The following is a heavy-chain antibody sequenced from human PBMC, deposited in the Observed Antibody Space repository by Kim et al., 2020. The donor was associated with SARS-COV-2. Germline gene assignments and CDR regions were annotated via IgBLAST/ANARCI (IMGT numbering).Heavy chain of an antibody. Sequence: GGSLRLSCAVSGLTVTSNHMTWIRQAPGRGLEWVSVIFRGGSTYYAAYVQGRFTISRDYYKNTMSLQMNSMRAENTDIYYCERDPVGDGYSFVDYWGQGTLVTVSS. CDR1: GLTVTSNH. CDR3: ERDPVGDGYSFVDY. J-gene: IGHJ4*02. CDR2: IFRGGST. V-gene: IGHV3-53*01. D-gene: IGHD4-4*01.